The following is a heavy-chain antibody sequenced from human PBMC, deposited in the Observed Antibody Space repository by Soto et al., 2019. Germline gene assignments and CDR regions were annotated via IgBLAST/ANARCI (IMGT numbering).Heavy chain of an antibody. V-gene: IGHV3-30*18. CDR1: GFTFSSYG. CDR2: ISYDGSNK. J-gene: IGHJ6*02. D-gene: IGHD3-10*01. CDR3: AKDQLRGVRGVITYYYGMDV. Sequence: QVQLVESGGGVVQPGRSLRLSCAASGFTFSSYGMHWVRQAPGKGLEWVAVISYDGSNKYYADSVKGRFTISRDNSKNTLKLQMNSRRAEDTAVYYGAKDQLRGVRGVITYYYGMDVWGQGTTVTVSS.